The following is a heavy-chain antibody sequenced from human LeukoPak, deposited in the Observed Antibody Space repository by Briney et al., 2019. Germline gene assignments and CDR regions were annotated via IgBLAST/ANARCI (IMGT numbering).Heavy chain of an antibody. CDR3: ARGTSGGLRLGY. Sequence: ASVKVSCKASGYTFTSYGISWVRQAPGQGLKWMGWITAYNGNTNYAQKLQGRATMTTDTSTSTAYMELRSLRSDDTAVYYCARGTSGGLRLGYWGQGTLVTVSS. CDR1: GYTFTSYG. V-gene: IGHV1-18*01. J-gene: IGHJ4*02. D-gene: IGHD3-10*01. CDR2: ITAYNGNT.